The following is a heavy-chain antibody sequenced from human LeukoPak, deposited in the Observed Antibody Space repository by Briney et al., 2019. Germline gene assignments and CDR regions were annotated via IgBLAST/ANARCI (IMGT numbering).Heavy chain of an antibody. CDR3: AKMVPSSGWT. CDR1: GFTFSTYV. CDR2: ISGSGGST. D-gene: IGHD6-19*01. J-gene: IGHJ5*02. V-gene: IGHV3-23*01. Sequence: PGGSLRLSCAASGFTFSTYVMSWVRQAPGKGLGWVSIISGSGGSTYFADSVKGRFAISRDNSKNTLYLQMTSLRAEDTAVYYCAKMVPSSGWTWGQGTPVTVSS.